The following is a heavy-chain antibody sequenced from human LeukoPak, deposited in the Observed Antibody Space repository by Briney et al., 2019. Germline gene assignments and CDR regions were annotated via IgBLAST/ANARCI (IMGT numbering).Heavy chain of an antibody. CDR2: ISYDGSNK. CDR3: AKGDYVWGSYRYPFDY. Sequence: PGGSLRLSCAASGFTFSSYGMHWVRQAPGKGLEWVAVISYDGSNKYYADSVKGRFTISRDNSKNTLYLQMNSLRAEDTAVYYCAKGDYVWGSYRYPFDYWGQGTLVTVSS. J-gene: IGHJ4*02. V-gene: IGHV3-30*18. D-gene: IGHD3-16*02. CDR1: GFTFSSYG.